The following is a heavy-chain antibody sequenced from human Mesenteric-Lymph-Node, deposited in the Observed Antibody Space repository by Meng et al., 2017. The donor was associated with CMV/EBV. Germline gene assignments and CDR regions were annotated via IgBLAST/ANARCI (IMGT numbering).Heavy chain of an antibody. D-gene: IGHD7-27*01. CDR3: ARDANWGAFDY. CDR1: GDTFPTYA. V-gene: IGHV1-2*06. CDR2: INPNSGGT. J-gene: IGHJ4*02. Sequence: SCKASGDTFPTYAINWVRQAPGQGLEWMGRINPNSGGTNYAQKFQGRVTMTRDTSISTAYMELSRLRSDDTAVYYCARDANWGAFDYWGQGTLVTVSS.